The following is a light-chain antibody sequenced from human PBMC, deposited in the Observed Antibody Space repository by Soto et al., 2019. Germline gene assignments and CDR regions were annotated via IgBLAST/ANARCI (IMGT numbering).Light chain of an antibody. CDR3: QQYSASPRT. CDR1: QTVSGNY. J-gene: IGKJ1*01. Sequence: ENVLLHSLGTLSVSPRDRATLTCRASQTVSGNYLAWYHQKPGQAPRLLIHSASSRATGIPDRFSASGTGTDFTLTISRLEHEDFAVYYCQQYSASPRTFGQGTKVDIK. V-gene: IGKV3-20*01. CDR2: SAS.